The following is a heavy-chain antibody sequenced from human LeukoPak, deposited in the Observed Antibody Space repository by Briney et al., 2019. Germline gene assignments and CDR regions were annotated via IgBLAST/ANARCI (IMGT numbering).Heavy chain of an antibody. J-gene: IGHJ4*02. D-gene: IGHD3-10*01. Sequence: SETLSLTCTVSGGSISSGSYYWSWIRQPAGRGLEWIGGIYTSGSTNYNPSLKSRVTISVDTSKNQFSLKLSSVTAADTAVYYCARDYYGSGSYFGGFDYWGQGTLVTVSS. CDR2: IYTSGST. V-gene: IGHV4-61*02. CDR3: ARDYYGSGSYFGGFDY. CDR1: GGSISSGSYY.